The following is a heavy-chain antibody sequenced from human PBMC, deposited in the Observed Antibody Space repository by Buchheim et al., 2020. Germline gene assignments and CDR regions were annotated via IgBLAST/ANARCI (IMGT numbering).Heavy chain of an antibody. CDR3: ARGTSMMTTGYGMDV. J-gene: IGHJ6*02. D-gene: IGHD4-17*01. Sequence: QVQLQQWGAGLLKPSETLSLTCAVYGGSFSGYYWSWIRQPPGKGLEWIGEINHSGSTNYNPSLKSRVTISVDTSKNQFSLKLSSVTAADTAVYYCARGTSMMTTGYGMDVWGQGTT. CDR2: INHSGST. V-gene: IGHV4-34*01. CDR1: GGSFSGYY.